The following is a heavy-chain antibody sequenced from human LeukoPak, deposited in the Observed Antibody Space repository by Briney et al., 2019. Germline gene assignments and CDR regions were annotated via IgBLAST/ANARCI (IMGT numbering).Heavy chain of an antibody. CDR2: IRYDGSNK. V-gene: IGHV3-30*02. CDR3: AKITMVRGVITYYYYYMDV. Sequence: PGGSLRLSCAASGFTFSSYGMHWVRQAPGKGLEWVAFIRYDGSNKYYADSVKGRFTISRDNSKNTLYLQMNSLRAEDTAVYYCAKITMVRGVITYYYYYMDVWGKGTTVTISS. J-gene: IGHJ6*03. CDR1: GFTFSSYG. D-gene: IGHD3-10*01.